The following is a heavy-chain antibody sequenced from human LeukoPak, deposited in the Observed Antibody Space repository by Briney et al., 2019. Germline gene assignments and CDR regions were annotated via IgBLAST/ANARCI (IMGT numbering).Heavy chain of an antibody. J-gene: IGHJ4*02. Sequence: SETLSLTCAVSGYSISSGYYWGWIRQPPGKGLEWTGSIYHSGSTYYNPSLKSRVTISVDTSKNQFSLKLSSVTAADTAVYYCARLPADYYDSSGYYLDYWGQGTLVTVSS. CDR1: GYSISSGYY. CDR2: IYHSGST. CDR3: ARLPADYYDSSGYYLDY. V-gene: IGHV4-38-2*01. D-gene: IGHD3-22*01.